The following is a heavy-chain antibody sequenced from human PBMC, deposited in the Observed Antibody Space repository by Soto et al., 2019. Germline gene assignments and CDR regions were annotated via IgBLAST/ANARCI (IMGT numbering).Heavy chain of an antibody. CDR3: ARDMPGYDFWSGYYQPGYGMDV. D-gene: IGHD3-3*01. CDR1: GFTFSSYG. V-gene: IGHV3-33*01. Sequence: GGSLRLSCAASGFTFSSYGMDWVRQAPGKGLEWVAFIWYDGSNKYYADSVKGRFTISRDNSKNTLYVQMNSLRAEDTAVYYCARDMPGYDFWSGYYQPGYGMDVWGQGTTVTVSS. CDR2: IWYDGSNK. J-gene: IGHJ6*02.